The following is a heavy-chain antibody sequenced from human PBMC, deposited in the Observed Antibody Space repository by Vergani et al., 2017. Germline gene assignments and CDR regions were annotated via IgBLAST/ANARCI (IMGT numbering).Heavy chain of an antibody. CDR1: GFTISSNY. V-gene: IGHV3-53*01. J-gene: IGHJ4*02. CDR2: IHSGGST. CDR3: ARDHPAYSGSYYFDY. Sequence: EVQLVESGGGLIQPGGSLRLSCAASGFTISSNYMSWVRQAPGKGLEWVSVIHSGGSTYYADSVKGRFTISRDNSKNTLYLQMNSLRAEDTAVYYCARDHPAYSGSYYFDYWGQGTLVTVSS. D-gene: IGHD1-26*01.